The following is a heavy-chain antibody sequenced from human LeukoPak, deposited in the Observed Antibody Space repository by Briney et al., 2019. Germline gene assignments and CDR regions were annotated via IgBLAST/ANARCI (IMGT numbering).Heavy chain of an antibody. CDR2: IRYDGSNK. Sequence: GGSLRLSCAASGFTFSGYGMHWVRQAPGKGLEWVAFIRYDGSNKYYADSVKGRFTISRDNSKNTLYLQMNSLRAEDTAVYYCAKWGIRLGELSSYFDYWGQGTLVTVSS. CDR3: AKWGIRLGELSSYFDY. V-gene: IGHV3-30*02. CDR1: GFTFSGYG. D-gene: IGHD3-16*02. J-gene: IGHJ4*02.